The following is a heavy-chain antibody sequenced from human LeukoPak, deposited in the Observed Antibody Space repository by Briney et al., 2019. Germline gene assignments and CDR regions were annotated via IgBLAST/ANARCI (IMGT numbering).Heavy chain of an antibody. J-gene: IGHJ6*02. CDR1: GFTFDDYA. Sequence: GGSLRLSCAASGFTFDDYAMHWVRQAPGKGLEWVSGISWNSGSIGYADSVKGRFTISRDNAKNSLYLQMNSLRAEDTALYYCAKDSAALVTWGYYGMDVWGQRTTVTVSS. D-gene: IGHD6-13*01. V-gene: IGHV3-9*01. CDR2: ISWNSGSI. CDR3: AKDSAALVTWGYYGMDV.